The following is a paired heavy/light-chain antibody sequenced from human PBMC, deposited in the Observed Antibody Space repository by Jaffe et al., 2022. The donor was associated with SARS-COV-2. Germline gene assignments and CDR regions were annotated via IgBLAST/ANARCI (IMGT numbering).Heavy chain of an antibody. CDR2: IYHSGTT. Sequence: QVQLQESGPGLLQPSETLSLTCTVSGYSISSNYYWGWIRQPPGKGLEWIGNIYHSGTTYYNPSLKNRVTILVDTSKNQFSLKLISVTAADTAVYYCARVSGGSGGGYNYYYMDVWGKGTTVTVSS. J-gene: IGHJ6*03. CDR3: ARVSGGSGGGYNYYYMDV. V-gene: IGHV4-38-2*02. D-gene: IGHD5-18*01. CDR1: GYSISSNYY.
Light chain of an antibody. Sequence: QSALTQPPSASGSPGQSVTISCTGTSSDIGEYNYVSWYQQHPGKVPKLIISEVTKRSSGVPDRFSGSKSGYTASLTVSGLQAEDEADYYCSSYAGFNKLVFGGGTKLTVL. V-gene: IGLV2-8*01. CDR3: SSYAGFNKLV. J-gene: IGLJ3*02. CDR1: SSDIGEYNY. CDR2: EVT.